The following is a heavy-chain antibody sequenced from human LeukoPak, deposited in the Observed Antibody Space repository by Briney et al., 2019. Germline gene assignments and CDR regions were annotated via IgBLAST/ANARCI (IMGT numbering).Heavy chain of an antibody. CDR1: GYTFTSYS. V-gene: IGHV1-18*01. J-gene: IGHJ5*02. CDR3: ARDGGTYYEDWFDP. CDR2: ISGYNGNT. Sequence: ASVKVSCKASGYTFTSYSISWVRQAPGQGLEWMGWISGYNGNTNYAQKLQGRVTMTTDTSTSTVYMELRSLRSDDTAVYYCARDGGTYYEDWFDPWGQGTLVTVSS. D-gene: IGHD1-26*01.